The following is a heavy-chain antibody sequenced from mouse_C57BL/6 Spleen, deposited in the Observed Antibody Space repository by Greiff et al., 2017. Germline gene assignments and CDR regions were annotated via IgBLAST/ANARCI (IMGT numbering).Heavy chain of an antibody. Sequence: EVQLQQSGAELVRPGASVKLSCTASGFNIKAYYMHWVKQRPEQGLEWIGRFDPENGDTEYAPKFQGKATMTADTSSNTAYLQLSSLTSEDTAVYYCAAYEYESSPSSAMDDWGQGTSVTVSS. V-gene: IGHV14-1*01. J-gene: IGHJ4*01. CDR1: GFNIKAYY. CDR3: AAYEYESSPSSAMDD. D-gene: IGHD2-4*01. CDR2: FDPENGDT.